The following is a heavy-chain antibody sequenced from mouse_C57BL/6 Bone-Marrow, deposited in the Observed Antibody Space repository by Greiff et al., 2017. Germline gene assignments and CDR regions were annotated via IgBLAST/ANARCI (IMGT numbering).Heavy chain of an antibody. CDR1: GFTFSDYG. V-gene: IGHV5-17*01. CDR3: ARGDSPFDY. Sequence: EVKVVESGGGLVKPGGSLKLSCAASGFTFSDYGMHWVRQAPEKGLEWVAYISSGSSTIYYADTVKGRFTISRDNAKNTLFLQMTSLRSEDTAMYYCARGDSPFDYWGQGTTLTVSS. CDR2: ISSGSSTI. J-gene: IGHJ2*01.